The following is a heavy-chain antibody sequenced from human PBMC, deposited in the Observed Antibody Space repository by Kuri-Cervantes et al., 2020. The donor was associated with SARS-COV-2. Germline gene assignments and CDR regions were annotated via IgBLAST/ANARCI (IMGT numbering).Heavy chain of an antibody. CDR1: GGSSSGYY. Sequence: SETLSLTCAVYGGSSSGYYWSWIRQPPGKGLEWIGEINHSGSTNYNPSLKSRVTISVDTSKNQFSLKLSSVTAADTAVYYCARVSGYCSSTSCRSYGYYYYYGMDVWGQGTTVTVSS. D-gene: IGHD2-2*01. CDR3: ARVSGYCSSTSCRSYGYYYYYGMDV. J-gene: IGHJ6*02. CDR2: INHSGST. V-gene: IGHV4-34*01.